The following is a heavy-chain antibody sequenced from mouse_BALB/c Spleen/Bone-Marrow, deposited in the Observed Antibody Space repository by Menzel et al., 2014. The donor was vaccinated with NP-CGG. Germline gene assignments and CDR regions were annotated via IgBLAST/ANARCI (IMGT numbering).Heavy chain of an antibody. D-gene: IGHD1-1*01. CDR1: GYSFTGYF. Sequence: EVQLVESGPELVKPGASVKISCKASGYSFTGYFMNWVKQSHGKSLEWIGRVNPYNGDTFNNQKFKGKATLTVDKSSSTAHMELLSLTSEDSAVYYCGAPYYYGSSDFDYWGQGTTLTVSS. CDR2: VNPYNGDT. J-gene: IGHJ2*01. V-gene: IGHV1-37*01. CDR3: GAPYYYGSSDFDY.